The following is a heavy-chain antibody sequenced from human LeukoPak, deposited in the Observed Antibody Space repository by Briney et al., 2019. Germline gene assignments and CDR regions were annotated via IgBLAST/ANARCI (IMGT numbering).Heavy chain of an antibody. CDR1: GFTFSSYA. Sequence: GGSLRLSCAASGFTFSSYAMSWVRQAPGKGLEWVSSIFPSGGEIHYADSVRGRFTISRDNSKSTLSLQMNSLRAEDTAIYYCATYRQILLPFESWGQGTLVTVSS. CDR3: ATYRQILLPFES. D-gene: IGHD5-18*01. V-gene: IGHV3-23*01. CDR2: IFPSGGEI. J-gene: IGHJ4*02.